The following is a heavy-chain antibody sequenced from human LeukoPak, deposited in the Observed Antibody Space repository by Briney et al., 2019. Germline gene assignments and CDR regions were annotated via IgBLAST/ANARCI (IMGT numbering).Heavy chain of an antibody. V-gene: IGHV4-34*01. CDR2: INPSGST. D-gene: IGHD2-15*01. J-gene: IGHJ4*02. CDR3: AREYCSGGSCYFDY. CDR1: GFTFSSYG. Sequence: GSLRLSCAASGFTFSSYGMSWIRQPPGKGLEWIGEINPSGSTNYNPSLKRRVTISVDTSKNQFSLKLSSVTAADTAVYYCAREYCSGGSCYFDYWGQGTLVTVSS.